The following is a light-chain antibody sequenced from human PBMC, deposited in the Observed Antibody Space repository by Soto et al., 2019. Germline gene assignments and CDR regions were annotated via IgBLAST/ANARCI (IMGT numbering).Light chain of an antibody. J-gene: IGLJ1*01. CDR2: PNN. CDR3: AAWDDSLNGRV. CDR1: NSNTGSSN. V-gene: IGLV1-44*01. Sequence: QSVLTQPPSASGTPGQRVTISCSGSNSNTGSSNVNWYQQLPGTAPKLLIYPNNQRPSGVPDRFSGSKSGTSASLAISGLQSEDEADYYCAAWDDSLNGRVFGTGTKVTVL.